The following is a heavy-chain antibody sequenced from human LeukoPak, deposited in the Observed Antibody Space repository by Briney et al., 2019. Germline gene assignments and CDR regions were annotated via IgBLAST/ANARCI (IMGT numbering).Heavy chain of an antibody. CDR3: AKNALTRDSAGYYSYYYYMDV. D-gene: IGHD3-22*01. Sequence: GGSLRLSCAASGFTFSSYAMSWVRQAPGKGLEWVSAISGSGGSTYYADSVKGRFTISRDNSKNTLYLQMNGLRADDTAVYNCAKNALTRDSAGYYSYYYYMDVWGKGTTVTVSS. V-gene: IGHV3-23*01. CDR1: GFTFSSYA. J-gene: IGHJ6*03. CDR2: ISGSGGST.